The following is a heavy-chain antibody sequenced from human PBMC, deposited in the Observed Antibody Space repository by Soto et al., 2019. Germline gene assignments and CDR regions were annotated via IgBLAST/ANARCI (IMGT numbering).Heavy chain of an antibody. V-gene: IGHV3-30*18. CDR1: GFTFSSYG. CDR3: AKGDGDYAYYYYYGMDV. Sequence: ESGGGVVQPGRSLRLSCAASGFTFSSYGMHWVRQAPGKGLEWVAVISYDGSNKYYADSVKGRFTISRDNSKNTLYLQMNSLRAEDTAVYYCAKGDGDYAYYYYYGMDVWGQGTTVTVSS. CDR2: ISYDGSNK. J-gene: IGHJ6*02. D-gene: IGHD4-17*01.